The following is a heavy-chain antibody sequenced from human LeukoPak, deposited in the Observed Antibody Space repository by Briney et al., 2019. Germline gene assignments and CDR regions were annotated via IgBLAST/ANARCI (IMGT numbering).Heavy chain of an antibody. J-gene: IGHJ4*02. CDR1: GYTFTSYY. CDR2: INPSGGNT. Sequence: GASVKVSCKASGYTFTSYYIHWVRQAPGQGLEWMGIINPSGGNTNYARKFQGRVTMARDTSTSTVYMELSSLRSEDTAMYYCAREGDGGYFDYWGQGTVVTVSS. V-gene: IGHV1-46*01. CDR3: AREGDGGYFDY. D-gene: IGHD2-15*01.